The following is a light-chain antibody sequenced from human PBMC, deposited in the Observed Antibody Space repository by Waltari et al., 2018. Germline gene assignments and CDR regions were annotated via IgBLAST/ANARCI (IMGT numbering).Light chain of an antibody. CDR1: SSNIETGFH. J-gene: IGLJ3*02. CDR2: GDS. CDR3: QSYDTTLSGWV. Sequence: QSVLTQPPSMSGAPGQRVTISCTGGSSNIETGFHVHWSQQFPGTVPKLLIFGDSHRPSGVPDRFSGSRSGTSASLAITGLQAEDEAFYYCQSYDTTLSGWVFGGGTKLTVL. V-gene: IGLV1-40*01.